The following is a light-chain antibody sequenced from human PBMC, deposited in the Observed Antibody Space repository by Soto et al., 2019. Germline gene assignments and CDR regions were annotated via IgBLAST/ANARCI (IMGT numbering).Light chain of an antibody. Sequence: QSVLTQPPSVSAAPGQTVTISCSGGSSNIGNNYVSWYRQLPGTAPKLLIYENNKRPSGIPDRFSGSKSGTSATLGITGLQTGDEADYYCGTWDSSLSAFYVFGTGTKLTVL. CDR1: SSNIGNNY. J-gene: IGLJ1*01. CDR3: GTWDSSLSAFYV. CDR2: ENN. V-gene: IGLV1-51*02.